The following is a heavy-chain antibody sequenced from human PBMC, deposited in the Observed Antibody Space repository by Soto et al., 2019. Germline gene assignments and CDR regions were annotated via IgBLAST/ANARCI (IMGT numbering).Heavy chain of an antibody. CDR2: IIPMFGSA. Sequence: QVQLVQSEAEVKKPGSSVKVSCKASGGTFSSYAITWVRQAPGQGLEWMGGIIPMFGSANYAQKFQGRVTITADKSTSTAYMELSSLRSEDTAVYYCAGIPVEFLEWSPYGMDVWGQGTTVTVSS. CDR3: AGIPVEFLEWSPYGMDV. J-gene: IGHJ6*02. D-gene: IGHD3-3*02. CDR1: GGTFSSYA. V-gene: IGHV1-69*06.